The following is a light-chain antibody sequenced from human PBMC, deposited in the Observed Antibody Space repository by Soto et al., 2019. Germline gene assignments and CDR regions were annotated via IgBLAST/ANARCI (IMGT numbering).Light chain of an antibody. Sequence: EMVMTQSPATLSVSPGDRATLSCRASQSVSTNLAWYQQKPGQAPRLLIYGASTRATGIPARFSGSGSGTEFTLTISSLQSEDFAVYYCHQYNNWPYTFGQGNKLEIK. CDR1: QSVSTN. CDR3: HQYNNWPYT. CDR2: GAS. J-gene: IGKJ2*01. V-gene: IGKV3-15*01.